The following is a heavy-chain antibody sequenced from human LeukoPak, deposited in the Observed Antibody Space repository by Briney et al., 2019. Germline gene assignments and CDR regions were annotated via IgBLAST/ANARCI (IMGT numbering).Heavy chain of an antibody. CDR2: FDPEDGET. Sequence: GASVKVSCKVSGYTLTELSMHWVRQAPGKGLEWMGGFDPEDGETIYAQKFQGRVTMTEDTSTDTAYMELSSLRSEDTAVYYCAILVRREAYDYVWGSYRTNNWFDPWGQGTLVTVSS. CDR3: AILVRREAYDYVWGSYRTNNWFDP. CDR1: GYTLTELS. J-gene: IGHJ5*02. V-gene: IGHV1-24*01. D-gene: IGHD3-16*02.